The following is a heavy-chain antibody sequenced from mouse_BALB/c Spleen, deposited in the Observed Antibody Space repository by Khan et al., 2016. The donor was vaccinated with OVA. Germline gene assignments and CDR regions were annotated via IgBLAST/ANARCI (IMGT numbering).Heavy chain of an antibody. J-gene: IGHJ3*01. D-gene: IGHD2-2*01. CDR2: IFPGSVST. CDR3: SRGGYGGFAY. V-gene: IGHV1-9*01. Sequence: QVQLKQSGGDLMKPGASVKISCKATGYTFSSYWIEWVKQRPGHGLEWIGQIFPGSVSTTYNEKFKGKAKFTADTSSNTAYMQLSRLTSDDSAFCNCSRGGYGGFAYWGQWTLVTVSA. CDR1: GYTFSSYW.